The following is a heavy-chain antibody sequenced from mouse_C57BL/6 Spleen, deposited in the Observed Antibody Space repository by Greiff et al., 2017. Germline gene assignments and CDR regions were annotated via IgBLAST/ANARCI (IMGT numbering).Heavy chain of an antibody. CDR1: GYTFTSYW. D-gene: IGHD2-3*01. J-gene: IGHJ1*03. CDR3: ARDDGYYVRYFDV. V-gene: IGHV1-69*01. CDR2: IDPSDSYT. Sequence: QVQLQQPGAELVMPGASVKLSCKASGYTFTSYWMHWVKQRPGQGLEWIGEIDPSDSYTNYNQKFKGKSTVTGDKSSSTAYMQLSSLTSEDSAVYSCARDDGYYVRYFDVWGTGTTVTVSS.